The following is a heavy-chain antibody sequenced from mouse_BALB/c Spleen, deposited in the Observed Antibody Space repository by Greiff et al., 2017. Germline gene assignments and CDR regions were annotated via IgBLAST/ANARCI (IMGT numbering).Heavy chain of an antibody. CDR3: ARPSYDYYEFAY. Sequence: EVQLVESGGGLVQPGGSRKLSCAASGFTFSDYGMAWVRQAPGKGLEWVAFISNLAYSIYYADTVTGRFTISRENAKNTLYLEMSSLRSEDTAMYYCARPSYDYYEFAYWGQGTLVTVSA. J-gene: IGHJ3*01. CDR2: ISNLAYSI. D-gene: IGHD2-4*01. CDR1: GFTFSDYG. V-gene: IGHV5-15*02.